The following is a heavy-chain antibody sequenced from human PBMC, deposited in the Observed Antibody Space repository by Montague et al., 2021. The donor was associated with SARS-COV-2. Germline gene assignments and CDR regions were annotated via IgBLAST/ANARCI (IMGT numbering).Heavy chain of an antibody. D-gene: IGHD1-26*01. CDR3: AKSSGSYGDYFDY. J-gene: IGHJ4*02. CDR2: IYSGGSST. V-gene: IGHV3-23*03. CDR1: GFTFSSYA. Sequence: LRLSCAASGFTFSSYAMSWVRQAPGKGLEWVSVIYSGGSSTFYADSVKGRFTISRDKSKNTLYLQMNTLRAEDTAVYYCAKSSGSYGDYFDYWGQGTLVTVSS.